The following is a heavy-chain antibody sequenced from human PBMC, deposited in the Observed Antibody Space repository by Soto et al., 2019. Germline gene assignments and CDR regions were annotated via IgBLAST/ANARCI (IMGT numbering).Heavy chain of an antibody. V-gene: IGHV3-48*02. CDR1: GVTFSTYS. J-gene: IGHJ6*02. Sequence: GGSLRLSCAASGVTFSTYSMNGVRQAPGKGLEWVSYISSPSSSIYYADSLKGRFIISRDNAKNSLYLQMNSLRDEDTAVYYCARDLTFPATRRGMDVWGQGTTVTVSS. CDR2: ISSPSSSI. CDR3: ARDLTFPATRRGMDV.